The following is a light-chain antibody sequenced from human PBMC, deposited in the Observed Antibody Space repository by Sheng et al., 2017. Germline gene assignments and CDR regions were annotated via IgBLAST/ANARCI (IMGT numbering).Light chain of an antibody. CDR2: SYD. V-gene: IGLV1-47*02. J-gene: IGLJ3*02. CDR3: AAWDDSLSGPV. Sequence: QSVLTQPPSASGTPGQRVTISCSGSSSNIGTNYVYWYQQLPGTAPKLLIYSYDHRPSGVPDRFSVSKSGTSVSLAISGLRSEDEADYYCAAWDDSLSGPVFGGGTKLTVL. CDR1: SSNIGTNY.